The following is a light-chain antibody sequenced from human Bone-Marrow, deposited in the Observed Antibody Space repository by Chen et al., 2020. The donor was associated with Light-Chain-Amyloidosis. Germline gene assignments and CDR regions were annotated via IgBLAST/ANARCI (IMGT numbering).Light chain of an antibody. V-gene: IGLV2-14*01. CDR1: SSDVGGDNH. Sequence: QSALTPPASVSGSPGQSITISCTGTSSDVGGDNHVSWYQQHPDKAPKLMIYEVTNRPSWVPDSFAGSKSDNTAALTISGLQTEDEADYFCSSYTITNTLVFGSGTRVTVL. CDR2: EVT. J-gene: IGLJ1*01. CDR3: SSYTITNTLV.